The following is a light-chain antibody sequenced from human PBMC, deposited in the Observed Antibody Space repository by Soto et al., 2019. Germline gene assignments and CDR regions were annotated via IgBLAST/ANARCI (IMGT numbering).Light chain of an antibody. Sequence: DIVMTQSPDSLAVSLGERATINCKSSQSVLYSSNNKNCLAWYQQKPGQPPKLLIYWASARESGVPDRFSGSGSGTDFTLTISSLRAEDVAVYYCQQYYSNYLTFGGGTKVEI. CDR2: WAS. CDR3: QQYYSNYLT. J-gene: IGKJ4*01. CDR1: QSVLYSSNNKNC. V-gene: IGKV4-1*01.